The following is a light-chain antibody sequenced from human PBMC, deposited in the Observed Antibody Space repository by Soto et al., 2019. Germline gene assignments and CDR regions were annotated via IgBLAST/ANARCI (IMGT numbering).Light chain of an antibody. V-gene: IGLV2-8*01. J-gene: IGLJ1*01. CDR1: SSDVGGYKY. Sequence: QSALTQPPSASGSPGQSVTISCTGTSSDVGGYKYVSWYQQHPGKAPKLMIFEVNKRPSGVPDRFSGSKSGNTASLTVSGLQAEDDADYYCSSYAGINCLGVFGTGTKLTVL. CDR2: EVN. CDR3: SSYAGINCLGV.